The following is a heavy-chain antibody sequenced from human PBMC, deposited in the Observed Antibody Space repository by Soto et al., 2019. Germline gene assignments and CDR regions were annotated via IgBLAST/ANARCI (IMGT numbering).Heavy chain of an antibody. J-gene: IGHJ6*02. CDR1: GGSISSSNW. CDR2: IYHSGST. CDR3: ARETKYIAAALDYYGMDV. Sequence: SETLSLTCAVSGGSISSSNWWSWVRQPPGKGLEWIGEIYHSGSTNYNPSLKSRVTISVDKSKNQFSLKLSSVTAADTAVYYCARETKYIAAALDYYGMDVWGQGTTVTVSS. V-gene: IGHV4-4*02. D-gene: IGHD6-13*01.